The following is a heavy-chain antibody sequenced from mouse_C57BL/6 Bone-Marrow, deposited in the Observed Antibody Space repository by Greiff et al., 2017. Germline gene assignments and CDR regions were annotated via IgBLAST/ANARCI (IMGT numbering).Heavy chain of an antibody. D-gene: IGHD1-1*01. CDR3: DRVSGRSYCYAMDY. CDR1: GFNIKNTY. Sequence: VHVKQSVAELVRPGASVKLSCTASGFNIKNTYMHWVKQRPEQGLEWIGRIDPANGNTKYAPKFQGKATITADTSSNTAYLQLSSLTSEDTAIYYCDRVSGRSYCYAMDYWGQGTSVTVSS. CDR2: IDPANGNT. J-gene: IGHJ4*01. V-gene: IGHV14-3*01.